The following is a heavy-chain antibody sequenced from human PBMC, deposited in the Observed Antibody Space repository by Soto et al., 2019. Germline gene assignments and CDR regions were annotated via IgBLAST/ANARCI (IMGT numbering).Heavy chain of an antibody. CDR1: GGTFSSYA. V-gene: IGHV1-69*12. CDR2: IIPIFGTA. Sequence: QVQLVQSGAAVKKPGSSVKVSCKASGGTFSSYAISWVRQAPGQGLEWMGGIIPIFGTANYAQKFQGRVTITADESTSTADMERSSLRSEDTAVYYCEIGTAYYYGSGSYNDYWGQGTLVTVSS. D-gene: IGHD3-10*01. CDR3: EIGTAYYYGSGSYNDY. J-gene: IGHJ4*02.